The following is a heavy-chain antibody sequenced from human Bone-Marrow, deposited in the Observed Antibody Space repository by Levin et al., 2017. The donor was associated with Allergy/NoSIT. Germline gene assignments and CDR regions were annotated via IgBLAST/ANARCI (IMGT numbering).Heavy chain of an antibody. D-gene: IGHD3-16*01. CDR1: GYSFTTSW. Sequence: NSGGSLRLSCKGFGYSFTTSWISWVRQTPGKGLEWMGRIDPSDSYINYSPSFQGHVTISADKSISIVYLQWSSLKASDTAMYYCARPPVGGVTNFGHWGQGTLVTVSS. CDR3: ARPPVGGVTNFGH. CDR2: IDPSDSYI. V-gene: IGHV5-10-1*01. J-gene: IGHJ4*02.